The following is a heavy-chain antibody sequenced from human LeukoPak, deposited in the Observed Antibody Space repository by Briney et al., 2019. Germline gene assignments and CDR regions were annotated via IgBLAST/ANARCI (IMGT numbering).Heavy chain of an antibody. CDR3: ARARRYYDILTGYFHYYGMDV. CDR2: IKQDGSEK. V-gene: IGHV3-7*01. D-gene: IGHD3-9*01. CDR1: GFTFSSYW. Sequence: GGSLRLSCAASGFTFSSYWMSWVRQAPGKGLEWVANIKQDGSEKYYVDSVKGRFTISRDNAKNSLYLQMNSLRAEDTAVYYCARARRYYDILTGYFHYYGMDVWGQGTTVTVSS. J-gene: IGHJ6*02.